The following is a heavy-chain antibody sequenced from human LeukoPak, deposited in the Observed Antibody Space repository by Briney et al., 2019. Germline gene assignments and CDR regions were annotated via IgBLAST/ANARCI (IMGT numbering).Heavy chain of an antibody. J-gene: IGHJ4*02. CDR2: IYYSGST. D-gene: IGHD1-26*01. CDR3: SRDSESGIFAY. Sequence: PSETLSLTCTVSGGSISSYYWSWIRQPPRKGLEWIGYIYYSGSTNYNPSLKSRVTISVDTSKNQFSLKLSSVTAADRAIYYRSRDSESGIFAYWGQGTLVTVSS. V-gene: IGHV4-59*01. CDR1: GGSISSYY.